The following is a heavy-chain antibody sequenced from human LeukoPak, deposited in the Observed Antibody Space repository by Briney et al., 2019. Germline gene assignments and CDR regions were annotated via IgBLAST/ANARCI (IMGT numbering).Heavy chain of an antibody. Sequence: GGSLRLSCAASEFTFSSSWMTWVRQASGKGLEWVAHIKEDGTEEYYVDSVKGRFTISRDNAKNSLYLQTNSLRAEDTAVYYCARWNNDWEFDYWGQGTLVSVSS. CDR3: ARWNNDWEFDY. J-gene: IGHJ4*02. V-gene: IGHV3-7*05. CDR2: IKEDGTEE. D-gene: IGHD1/OR15-1a*01. CDR1: EFTFSSSW.